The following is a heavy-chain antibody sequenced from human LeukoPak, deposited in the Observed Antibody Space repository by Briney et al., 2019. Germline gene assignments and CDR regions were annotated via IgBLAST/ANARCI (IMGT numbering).Heavy chain of an antibody. CDR3: ARGNYDFWSGYYTGSNWFDP. D-gene: IGHD3-3*01. CDR2: INPNSGGT. V-gene: IGHV1-2*02. J-gene: IGHJ5*02. Sequence: ASVKVSCKASGYTFTGYYMHWVRQAPGQGLEWMGWINPNSGGTNYAQKFQGRVTMTRDTSISTAYMELSSLRSEDTAVYYCARGNYDFWSGYYTGSNWFDPWGQGTLVTVSS. CDR1: GYTFTGYY.